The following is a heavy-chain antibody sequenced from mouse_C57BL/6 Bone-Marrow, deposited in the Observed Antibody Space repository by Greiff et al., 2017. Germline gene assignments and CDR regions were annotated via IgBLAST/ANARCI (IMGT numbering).Heavy chain of an antibody. V-gene: IGHV1-26*01. J-gene: IGHJ3*01. CDR2: INPNNGGT. CDR3: ACYSNYPLAY. CDR1: GYTFTDYY. Sequence: EVQLQQSGPELVKPGASVKISCKASGYTFTDYYMNWVKQSHGKSLEWIGDINPNNGGTSYNQKFKGKATLTVDKSSSTAYMQLRSLTSEVSAVYYCACYSNYPLAYRGQGTLVTVSA. D-gene: IGHD2-5*01.